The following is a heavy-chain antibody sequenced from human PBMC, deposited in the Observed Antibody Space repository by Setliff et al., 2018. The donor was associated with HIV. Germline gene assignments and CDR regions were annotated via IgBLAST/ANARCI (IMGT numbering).Heavy chain of an antibody. D-gene: IGHD1-26*01. CDR2: INHNGNT. CDR3: ARLFQWMSYSSDI. J-gene: IGHJ3*02. CDR1: GGSISSRDYY. V-gene: IGHV4-39*01. Sequence: PSETLSLTCTVSGGSISSRDYYWGWIRQPPGKGLEWIGSINHNGNTYYSPSLKTRVTISVDTSKKQFSLKLNSVTASDTATYYCARLFQWMSYSSDIWGQGKMVT.